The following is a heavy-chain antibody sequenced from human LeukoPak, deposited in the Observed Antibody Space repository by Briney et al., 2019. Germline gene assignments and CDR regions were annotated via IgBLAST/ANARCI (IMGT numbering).Heavy chain of an antibody. J-gene: IGHJ4*02. D-gene: IGHD5/OR15-5a*01. Sequence: GGSLRLSCAASGFAFSNFGMNWVRQAPGKGLEWVSYISSSSSTIYYADSVKGRFTISRDNARNSLSLQMNSLRTEDTAVYYCAGSVFDYWGQGTLVTVSS. CDR3: AGSVFDY. CDR2: ISSSSSTI. V-gene: IGHV3-48*01. CDR1: GFAFSNFG.